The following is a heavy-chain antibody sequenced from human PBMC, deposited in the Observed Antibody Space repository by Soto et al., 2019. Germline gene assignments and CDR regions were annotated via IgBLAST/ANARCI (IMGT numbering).Heavy chain of an antibody. CDR3: ARLFGFGELPPLSYWFDP. Sequence: TSETLSLTCAVSGGSISSYYWSWIRQPPGKGLEWIGYIYYSGSTNYNPSLKSRVTISVDTSKNQFSLKLSSVTAADTAVYYCARLFGFGELPPLSYWFDPWGQGTLVTVSS. CDR1: GGSISSYY. V-gene: IGHV4-59*08. D-gene: IGHD3-10*01. CDR2: IYYSGST. J-gene: IGHJ5*02.